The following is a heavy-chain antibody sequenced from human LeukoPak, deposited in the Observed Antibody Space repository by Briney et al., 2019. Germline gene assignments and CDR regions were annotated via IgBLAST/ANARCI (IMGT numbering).Heavy chain of an antibody. Sequence: GGSLRLSCAASGFTFSSYWMSWVRQAPGKGLEWVANIKQDGSEKYYVDSVKGRFTISRDNAKNSLYLQMDSLRAEDTAVYYCARAVSYYDSSGKYYFDYWGQGTLVTVSS. J-gene: IGHJ4*02. CDR1: GFTFSSYW. V-gene: IGHV3-7*01. CDR2: IKQDGSEK. CDR3: ARAVSYYDSSGKYYFDY. D-gene: IGHD3-22*01.